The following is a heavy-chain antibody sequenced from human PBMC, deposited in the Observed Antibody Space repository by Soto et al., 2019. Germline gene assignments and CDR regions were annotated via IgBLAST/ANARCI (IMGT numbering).Heavy chain of an antibody. V-gene: IGHV2-5*01. Sequence: SGPTLVNPTQTLTLTCTFSGFSLSTSGVGVGWIRQPPGKALEWLALIYWNDDKRYSPSLKSRLTITKDTSKNQVVLTVTNMDPVDTATYSCAHRVGDLHCSSTSCYFPANWFDPWGQGALVTVSS. J-gene: IGHJ5*02. CDR2: IYWNDDK. CDR3: AHRVGDLHCSSTSCYFPANWFDP. D-gene: IGHD2-2*01. CDR1: GFSLSTSGVG.